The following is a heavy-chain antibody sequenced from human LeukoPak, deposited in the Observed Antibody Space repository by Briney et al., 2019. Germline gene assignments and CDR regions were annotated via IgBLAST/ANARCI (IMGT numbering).Heavy chain of an antibody. V-gene: IGHV3-23*01. CDR3: ARDLYCSGGSCYSGVAY. D-gene: IGHD2-15*01. CDR2: ISGSGGST. J-gene: IGHJ4*02. CDR1: GFTFSSYA. Sequence: QPGGSLRLSCAASGFTFSSYAMSWVRQAPGKGLEWVSAISGSGGSTYYADSVKGRFTISRDNSKNTLYLQMNSLRAEDTAVYYCARDLYCSGGSCYSGVAYWGQGTLVTVSS.